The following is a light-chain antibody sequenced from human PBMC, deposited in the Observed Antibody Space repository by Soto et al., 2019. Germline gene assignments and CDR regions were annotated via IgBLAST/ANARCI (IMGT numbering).Light chain of an antibody. CDR3: GSYTSGNTIEV. CDR2: DVS. V-gene: IGLV2-14*03. Sequence: QSVLTQPASVSASPGQSITISCTGTSSDVARYNYVSWYQQHPGKAPKLMIYDVSNRPSGVSNRFSGSKSGNTASLTISGLQAEDDADYDCGSYTSGNTIEVFGNGTKVTVL. CDR1: SSDVARYNY. J-gene: IGLJ1*01.